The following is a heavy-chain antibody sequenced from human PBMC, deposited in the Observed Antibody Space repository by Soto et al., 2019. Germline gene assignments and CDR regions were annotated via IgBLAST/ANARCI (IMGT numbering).Heavy chain of an antibody. J-gene: IGHJ4*02. Sequence: EVQLLESGGGLVQRGGSLRLSCAASGFTFSSYAMSWVRQAPGKGMDWVSGISGSGGSTYYADSGKGRFTISRDTSKNTLYLQMNSLRAEVTAIYYCAKDVGGGYLGWYYCDYWGQGTLATVSS. D-gene: IGHD7-27*01. CDR3: AKDVGGGYLGWYYCDY. CDR2: ISGSGGST. V-gene: IGHV3-23*01. CDR1: GFTFSSYA.